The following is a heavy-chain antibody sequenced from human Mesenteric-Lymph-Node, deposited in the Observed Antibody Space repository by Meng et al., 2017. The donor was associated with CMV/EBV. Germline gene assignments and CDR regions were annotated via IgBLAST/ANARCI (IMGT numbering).Heavy chain of an antibody. J-gene: IGHJ4*02. Sequence: GESLKISCAVSGFTVSTNYLSWVRQAPGKGLEWVSAVYGGGSTYYTDSVKGRFTISRDNAKNSLYLQMNSLRAEDTAVYYCVCGPSFWQLKKNYFEYWGQGTLVTVSS. V-gene: IGHV3-53*01. D-gene: IGHD4-23*01. CDR3: VCGPSFWQLKKNYFEY. CDR2: VYGGGST. CDR1: GFTVSTNY.